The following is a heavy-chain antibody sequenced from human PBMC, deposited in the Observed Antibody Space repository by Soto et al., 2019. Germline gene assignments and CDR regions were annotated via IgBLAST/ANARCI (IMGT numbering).Heavy chain of an antibody. D-gene: IGHD6-6*01. CDR1: GFTVSSNY. Sequence: GGSLRLSCAATGFTVSSNYMSWVRQAPGKGLEWVSVIYSGGSTYYADSVKGRFTISRDNSKNTLYLQMNSLSAEDTAVYYCAIEYSSSYYFDYWGQGTLVTVSS. V-gene: IGHV3-53*01. CDR2: IYSGGST. CDR3: AIEYSSSYYFDY. J-gene: IGHJ4*02.